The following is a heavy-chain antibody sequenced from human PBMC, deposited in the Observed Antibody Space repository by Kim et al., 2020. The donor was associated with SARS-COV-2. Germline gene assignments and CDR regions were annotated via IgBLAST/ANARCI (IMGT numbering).Heavy chain of an antibody. CDR1: GDSVSSNRAA. J-gene: IGHJ4*02. V-gene: IGHV6-1*01. CDR3: ARSLGGFDY. Sequence: SQTLSLSCVISGDSVSSNRAAWHWIRQSPSRGLEWLGRTYYRSKWHNDYAVSVKSRITINPETSKNQFSLQLNSVTPEDTAVYYCARSLGGFDYWGQGALVTVSS. D-gene: IGHD1-26*01. CDR2: TYYRSKWHN.